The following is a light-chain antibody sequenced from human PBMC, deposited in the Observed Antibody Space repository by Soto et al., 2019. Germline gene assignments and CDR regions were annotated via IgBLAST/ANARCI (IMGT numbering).Light chain of an antibody. V-gene: IGLV2-23*01. CDR2: EGT. Sequence: QSALTQPASVSGSPGQSITISCTGTSSDVGTYKFVSWYQQHPGKVPTLMIHEGTKRPSGVSNRFSGSKSGNTATLTISGLQPEDEANYYCCSYAGTRFGVFGGGTKLTVL. CDR3: CSYAGTRFGV. CDR1: SSDVGTYKF. J-gene: IGLJ3*02.